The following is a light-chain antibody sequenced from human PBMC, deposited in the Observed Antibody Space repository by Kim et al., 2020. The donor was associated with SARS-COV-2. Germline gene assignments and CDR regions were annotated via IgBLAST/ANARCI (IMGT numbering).Light chain of an antibody. V-gene: IGLV3-1*01. CDR2: QDS. CDR3: QAWDSSTVV. J-gene: IGLJ2*01. Sequence: SCELTQPPSVSVSPGQTASITCSGDKLGDKYACWYQQKPGQSPVLVIYQDSKRPSGIPERFSGSNSGNTATLTFSGTQAMDEADYYCQAWDSSTVVFGGGTQLTVL. CDR1: KLGDKY.